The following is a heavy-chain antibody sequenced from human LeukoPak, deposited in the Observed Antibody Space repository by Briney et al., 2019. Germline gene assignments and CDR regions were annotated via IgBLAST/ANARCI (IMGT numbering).Heavy chain of an antibody. Sequence: PSETLSLTCSVSGGSISSSSYYWGWIGQPPGQGLEWIGSIYYSGSTYYNPSLKSRVTISVDTSKNQFSLKLSSVTAADTAVYYCARGVMGSRYYYYYMDVWGKGTTVTVSS. CDR3: ARGVMGSRYYYYYMDV. CDR2: IYYSGST. V-gene: IGHV4-39*07. J-gene: IGHJ6*03. D-gene: IGHD1-26*01. CDR1: GGSISSSSYY.